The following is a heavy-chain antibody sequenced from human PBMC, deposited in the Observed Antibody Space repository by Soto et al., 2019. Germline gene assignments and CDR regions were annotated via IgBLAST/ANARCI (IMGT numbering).Heavy chain of an antibody. J-gene: IGHJ4*02. CDR2: IYYTGST. CDR3: ARGPRGFYDSSGYQPFDY. CDR1: GGAISSGGYY. V-gene: IGHV4-31*03. Sequence: SETLSLTCSVSGGAISSGGYYWTWIRQHPGKGLEWIGYIYYTGSTDYNPPLKSRITISVDTSKNQFSLKLRSVTAADTAVYYCARGPRGFYDSSGYQPFDYWGQGTLVTVSS. D-gene: IGHD3-22*01.